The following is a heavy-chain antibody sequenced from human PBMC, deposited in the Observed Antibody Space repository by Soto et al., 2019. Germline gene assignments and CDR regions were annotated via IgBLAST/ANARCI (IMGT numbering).Heavy chain of an antibody. CDR1: SDCIRGLY. V-gene: IGHV4-4*07. CDR3: ARASQCKSYFDCFAGLDY. D-gene: IGHD3-9*01. J-gene: IGHJ4*02. Sequence: QVQLQASGPGLVRPSETLSLTCTVSSDCIRGLYWTWIRQPACKGLEWIGRIYSSGETNYKPSLTGRVIMSLDPSKNQFSLNLTSVTAADTAVYYCARASQCKSYFDCFAGLDYWGQGTLVTVSS. CDR2: IYSSGET.